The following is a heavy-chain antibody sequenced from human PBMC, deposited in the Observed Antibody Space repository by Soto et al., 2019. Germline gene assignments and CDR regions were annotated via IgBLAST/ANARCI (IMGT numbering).Heavy chain of an antibody. V-gene: IGHV4-39*01. Sequence: SETLSLTCTVSGGSISSSSYYWGWIRQPPGKGLEWIGSIYYSGSTYYNPSLKSRVTISVDTSKNQFSLKLSSVTAADTAVYYCARSGGLLWFGELLQWFDPWGQGTLVTVSS. CDR1: GGSISSSSYY. CDR3: ARSGGLLWFGELLQWFDP. CDR2: IYYSGST. D-gene: IGHD3-10*01. J-gene: IGHJ5*02.